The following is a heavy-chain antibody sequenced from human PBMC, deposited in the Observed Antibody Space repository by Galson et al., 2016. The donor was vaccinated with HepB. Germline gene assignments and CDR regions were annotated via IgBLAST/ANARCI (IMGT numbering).Heavy chain of an antibody. CDR3: ARDLTDASYYTMDV. J-gene: IGHJ6*02. CDR2: IHADNGDT. CDR1: GYTFTNYA. Sequence: SVKVSCKASGYTFTNYAIHWVRQAPGQRLEWMGWIHADNGDTKFSQRFQGRVTITRDTSANTAYMDLSSLRSEDTAVYYCARDLTDASYYTMDVWGLGTTVTVSS. D-gene: IGHD3-16*01. V-gene: IGHV1-3*01.